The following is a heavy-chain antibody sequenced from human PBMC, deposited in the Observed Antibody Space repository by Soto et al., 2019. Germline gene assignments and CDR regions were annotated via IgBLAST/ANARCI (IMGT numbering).Heavy chain of an antibody. D-gene: IGHD3-22*01. Sequence: DVQLVESGGGLVQPGGSLRLSCAASGFTFSNSWMTWVRQAPGRRLEWVANIKPDGSVIYYLDSVKGRFTVSRDNAKNGMHLQMNSLRVEDMAVYYCARYYEPTAGPPWFDPRGQGTLVTVSS. J-gene: IGHJ5*02. CDR3: ARYYEPTAGPPWFDP. CDR1: GFTFSNSW. V-gene: IGHV3-7*02. CDR2: IKPDGSVI.